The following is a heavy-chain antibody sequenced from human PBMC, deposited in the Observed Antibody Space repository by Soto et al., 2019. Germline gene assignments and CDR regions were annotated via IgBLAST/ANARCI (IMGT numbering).Heavy chain of an antibody. CDR1: GFTFTRYS. CDR3: ARESEDLTSNFDY. CDR2: ISSTTNYI. Sequence: LRLSRAASGFTFTRYSMNWVRQAAGKGLEWGASISSTTNYIYYGDSMKGRFTISRDNAKNSLYLEMNSLRAEDTAVYYYARESEDLTSNFDYWGQGTLVTVSS. V-gene: IGHV3-21*06. J-gene: IGHJ4*02.